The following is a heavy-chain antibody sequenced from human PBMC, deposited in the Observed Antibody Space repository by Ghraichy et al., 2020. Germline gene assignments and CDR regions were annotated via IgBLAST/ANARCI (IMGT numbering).Heavy chain of an antibody. D-gene: IGHD6-19*01. J-gene: IGHJ6*02. CDR1: GFTFSDYY. CDR3: ARVPGYISDWREESEYYYGMDV. CDR2: ISSSGSTI. Sequence: GGSLRLSCAASGFTFSDYYMSWIRQAPGKGLEWVSHISSSGSTIFYADSVKGRFTISRDNAKNSLYLQMNSLRAEDTAVYYCARVPGYISDWREESEYYYGMDVWGQGTTVTVSS. V-gene: IGHV3-11*01.